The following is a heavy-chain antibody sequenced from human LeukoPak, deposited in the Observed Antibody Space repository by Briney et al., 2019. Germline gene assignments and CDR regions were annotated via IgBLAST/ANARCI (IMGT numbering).Heavy chain of an antibody. J-gene: IGHJ5*02. CDR3: ARDLLGWFQYNWFDP. V-gene: IGHV3-30*02. Sequence: GGSLRLSCAASGFTFSSYGMHWVRQAPGKGLEWVAFIRYDGSNKYYADSVKGRFTISRDNSKNTLYLQMNSLRAEDTAVYYCARDLLGWFQYNWFDPWGQGTLVTVSS. CDR1: GFTFSSYG. D-gene: IGHD2-15*01. CDR2: IRYDGSNK.